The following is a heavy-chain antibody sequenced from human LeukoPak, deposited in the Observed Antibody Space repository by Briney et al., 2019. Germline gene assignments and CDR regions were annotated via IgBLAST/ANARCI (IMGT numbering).Heavy chain of an antibody. CDR1: GFTFSSYE. CDR2: ISSSGSTI. V-gene: IGHV3-48*03. Sequence: PGGSLRLSCAASGFTFSSYEMNWVRQAPGKGLEWVSYISSSGSTIYYADSVKGRSTISRDDAKNSLYLQMNSLRVEDTAVYYCARSRPDSSGYYLTYYFDYWGQGTLVTVSS. D-gene: IGHD3-22*01. CDR3: ARSRPDSSGYYLTYYFDY. J-gene: IGHJ4*02.